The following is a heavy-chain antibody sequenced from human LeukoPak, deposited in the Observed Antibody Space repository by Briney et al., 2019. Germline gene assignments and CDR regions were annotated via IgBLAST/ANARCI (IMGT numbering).Heavy chain of an antibody. V-gene: IGHV4-59*11. D-gene: IGHD6-6*01. Sequence: PSETLSLTCIVSGGSISSHYWSWIRQPPGKGLEWVGYIYYSGSTNYNPSLKSRVTISVDTSKNQFSLKLSSVTAADTAVYYCARGQLVDYWGQGTLVTVSS. CDR2: IYYSGST. CDR1: GGSISSHY. J-gene: IGHJ4*02. CDR3: ARGQLVDY.